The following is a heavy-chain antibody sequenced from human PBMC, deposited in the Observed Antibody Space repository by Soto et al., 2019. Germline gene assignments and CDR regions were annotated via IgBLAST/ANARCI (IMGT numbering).Heavy chain of an antibody. CDR1: GYSFTGYS. Sequence: ASVKVSCKASGYSFTGYSMHWVRQAPGQGLEWMGWINPKNGNTKYSRKFQGRVTITRDTSISTVYMELSSLRSEDTAVYSCASESVAGYCSGGSCYTLDYWGQGTLVTVSS. CDR3: ASESVAGYCSGGSCYTLDY. D-gene: IGHD2-15*01. V-gene: IGHV1-2*02. CDR2: INPKNGNT. J-gene: IGHJ4*02.